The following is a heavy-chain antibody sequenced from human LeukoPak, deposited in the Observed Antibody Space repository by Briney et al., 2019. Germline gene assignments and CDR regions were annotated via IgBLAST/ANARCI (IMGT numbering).Heavy chain of an antibody. Sequence: SETLSLTCTVSGGSISIGTYYWSWIRQHPGKGLEWIGYIYYSGSTYYNPSLKSRVTIPVDTSENQFSLNLSSVTAADTAVYYCARASTIFRTFDYWGQGILVTVSS. D-gene: IGHD3-9*01. CDR2: IYYSGST. V-gene: IGHV4-31*03. J-gene: IGHJ4*02. CDR1: GGSISIGTYY. CDR3: ARASTIFRTFDY.